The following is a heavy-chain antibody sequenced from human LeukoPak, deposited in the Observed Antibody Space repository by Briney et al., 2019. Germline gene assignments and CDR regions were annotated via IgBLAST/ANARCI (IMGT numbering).Heavy chain of an antibody. CDR3: AKDHPIDYYDSSGYLDY. CDR2: INSDGSST. D-gene: IGHD3-22*01. V-gene: IGHV3-74*01. CDR1: GFTFSSYW. J-gene: IGHJ4*02. Sequence: PGGSLRLSCAASGFTFSSYWMHWVRQAPGKGLVWVSRINSDGSSTSYADSVKGRFTISRDNAKNTLYLQMNSLRAEDTAVYYCAKDHPIDYYDSSGYLDYWGQGTLVTVSS.